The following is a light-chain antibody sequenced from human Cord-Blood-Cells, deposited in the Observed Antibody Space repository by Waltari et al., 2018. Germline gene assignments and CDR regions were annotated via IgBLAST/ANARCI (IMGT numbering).Light chain of an antibody. CDR2: EGS. CDR3: CSYAGSITWV. V-gene: IGLV2-23*01. J-gene: IGLJ3*02. Sequence: QSAMTQPASVSGSPGQSIPISCTGTSSDVGSYNLFSWYQQHPGHAPKRMIYEGSKRHSGVSNRFSGSKSGNRASLTNSGLQAEDEADYYCCSYAGSITWVSGGGTKLTVL. CDR1: SSDVGSYNL.